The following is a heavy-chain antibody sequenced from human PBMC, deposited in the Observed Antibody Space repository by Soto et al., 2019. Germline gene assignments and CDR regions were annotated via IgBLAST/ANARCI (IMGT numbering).Heavy chain of an antibody. CDR1: DVAFSGDG. CDR2: ISGSGGST. CDR3: VKSDAVVPAAILYFDY. D-gene: IGHD2-2*02. J-gene: IGHJ4*02. Sequence: PAGSLTLSCAASDVAFSGDGMSWVRQAPGKGLEWVSAISGSGGSTYYADSVKGRLTISRDNSKNTLYLQMTSLRAEETAVYYCVKSDAVVPAAILYFDYWGQGTLVTVSS. V-gene: IGHV3-23*01.